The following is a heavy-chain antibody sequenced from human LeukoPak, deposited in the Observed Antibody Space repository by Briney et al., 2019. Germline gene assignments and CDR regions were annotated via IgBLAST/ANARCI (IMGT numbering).Heavy chain of an antibody. CDR2: INPNSGGT. CDR1: GYTFTGYY. J-gene: IGHJ4*02. CDR3: ARSPSRGYSGYDLDY. D-gene: IGHD5-12*01. Sequence: ASVKVSCKASGYTFTGYYMHWVRQAPGQGREWRGWINPNSGGTNYAQKFQGRVTMTRDTSISTAYMELSRLGSDDTAVYYCARSPSRGYSGYDLDYWGQGTLVTVSS. V-gene: IGHV1-2*02.